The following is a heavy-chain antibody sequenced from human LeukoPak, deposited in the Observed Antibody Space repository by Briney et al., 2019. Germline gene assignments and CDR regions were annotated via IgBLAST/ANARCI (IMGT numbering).Heavy chain of an antibody. Sequence: GGSLRLSCADYGFTFSEYNKRWISQAKGKGVEWVSSISSSGSTIYYSHSVKGRFTISRDNAKNSLYLQMNSLRAEDTAVYYCARALRYFASDYWCQGTLVTVSS. CDR1: GFTFSEYN. D-gene: IGHD3-9*01. J-gene: IGHJ4*02. CDR3: ARALRYFASDY. V-gene: IGHV3-11*01. CDR2: ISSSGSTI.